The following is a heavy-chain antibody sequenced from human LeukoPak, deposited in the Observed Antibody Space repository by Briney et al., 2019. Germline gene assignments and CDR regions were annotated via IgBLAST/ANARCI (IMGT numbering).Heavy chain of an antibody. D-gene: IGHD3-22*01. Sequence: GRSLRLSCAASGFTFSSCSMHWVRQAPGKGLEWVAVIWYDGSNKYYADSVKGRFTISRDNSKNTLYLQMNSLRAEDTAVYYCARSNRYDSSGLDYWGQGTLVTVSS. CDR2: IWYDGSNK. J-gene: IGHJ4*02. V-gene: IGHV3-33*01. CDR1: GFTFSSCS. CDR3: ARSNRYDSSGLDY.